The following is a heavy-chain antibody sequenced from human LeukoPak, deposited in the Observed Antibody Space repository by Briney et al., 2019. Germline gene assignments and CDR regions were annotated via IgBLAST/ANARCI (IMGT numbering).Heavy chain of an antibody. D-gene: IGHD3-10*01. CDR1: GGSISSYY. CDR2: IYYSGST. J-gene: IGHJ5*02. CDR3: AAGFYGSGTPDPRNWFDP. Sequence: SETLSLTCTVSGGSISSYYWSWIRQPPGKGLEWIGYIYYSGSTYYNPSLKSRVTISVDTSKNQFSLKLSSVTAADTAVYYCAAGFYGSGTPDPRNWFDPWGQGTLVTVSS. V-gene: IGHV4-59*06.